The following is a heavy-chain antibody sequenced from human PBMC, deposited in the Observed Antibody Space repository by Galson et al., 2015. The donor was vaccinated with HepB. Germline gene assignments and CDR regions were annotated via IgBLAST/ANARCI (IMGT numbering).Heavy chain of an antibody. J-gene: IGHJ4*02. CDR1: GFTFSSYS. CDR2: ISSSSTI. V-gene: IGHV3-48*01. Sequence: SLRLSCAASGFTFSSYSMNWVRQAPGKGLEWVSYISSSSTIYYADSVKGRFTISRDNAKNSLYLQMNSLRAEDTAVYYCAKDVVVPAAILAGGFDYWGQGTLVTVSS. D-gene: IGHD2-2*02. CDR3: AKDVVVPAAILAGGFDY.